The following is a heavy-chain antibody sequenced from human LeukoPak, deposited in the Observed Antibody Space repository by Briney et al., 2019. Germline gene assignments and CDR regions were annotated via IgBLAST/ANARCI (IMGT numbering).Heavy chain of an antibody. J-gene: IGHJ4*02. CDR1: GFTVSSNY. CDR2: IYSGGST. CDR3: AKTGDYYYDSSTYRPLDH. D-gene: IGHD3-22*01. Sequence: GGSLRLSCAASGFTVSSNYMSWVRQAPGKGLEWVSVIYSGGSTYYADSVKGRFTISRDNSKNMLYLQMNNLIAEDTAVYYCAKTGDYYYDSSTYRPLDHWGQGTLVTVSS. V-gene: IGHV3-53*01.